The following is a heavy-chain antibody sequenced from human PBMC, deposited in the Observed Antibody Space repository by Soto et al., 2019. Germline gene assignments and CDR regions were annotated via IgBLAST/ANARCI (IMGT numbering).Heavy chain of an antibody. CDR1: GGSFSGYY. CDR2: INHSGST. V-gene: IGHV4-34*01. CDR3: ARAKYYGSYGMDV. D-gene: IGHD3-10*01. J-gene: IGHJ6*02. Sequence: SETLSLTCAVYGGSFSGYYWSWIRQPPGKGLEWIGEINHSGSTNYNPSLKSRVTISVDTSKNQFSLKLSSVTAADTAVYYCARAKYYGSYGMDVWGQGTTVTVSS.